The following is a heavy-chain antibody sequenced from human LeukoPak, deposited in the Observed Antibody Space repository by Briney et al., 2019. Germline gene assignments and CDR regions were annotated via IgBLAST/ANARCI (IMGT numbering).Heavy chain of an antibody. CDR3: AKIDRTYCSRSSCYALDY. J-gene: IGHJ4*02. CDR1: GYSFSSYW. V-gene: IGHV5-51*01. Sequence: GESLKISCKGSGYSFSSYWIGWVRQMPGKGLEWMGIISPGDSDTRYSPSFQGQVTISADKSISTAYLQWSSLKASDTAMYYCAKIDRTYCSRSSCYALDYWGQGTLVTVSS. D-gene: IGHD2-2*01. CDR2: ISPGDSDT.